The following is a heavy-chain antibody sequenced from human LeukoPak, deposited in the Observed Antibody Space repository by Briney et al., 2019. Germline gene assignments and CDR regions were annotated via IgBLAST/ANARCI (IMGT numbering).Heavy chain of an antibody. V-gene: IGHV3-23*01. J-gene: IGHJ4*02. CDR2: ISGSGGST. CDR1: GLTFSSYA. D-gene: IGHD1-26*01. Sequence: PGGSLRLSCAASGLTFSSYAMSWVRQAPGKGLEWVSAISGSGGSTYYADSVKGRFTISRDNSKNTLYQQMNSLRAEDTAVYYCAKRERGSYSLDYWGQGTLVTVSS. CDR3: AKRERGSYSLDY.